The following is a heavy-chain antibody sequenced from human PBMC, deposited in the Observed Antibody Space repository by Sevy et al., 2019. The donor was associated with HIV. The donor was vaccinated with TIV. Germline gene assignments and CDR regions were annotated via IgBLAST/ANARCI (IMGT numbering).Heavy chain of an antibody. CDR3: ARIPDISGWPFDI. J-gene: IGHJ4*02. Sequence: SETLSLICTVSGGSVNNYYWTWIWQSPGKGLEWIAYIHDNGRTKYNPSLKSRVSISVDMSKNQFSLKLTSVTAADTAVYYCARIPDISGWPFDIWGQGALVTVSS. CDR1: GGSVNNYY. CDR2: IHDNGRT. D-gene: IGHD6-19*01. V-gene: IGHV4-59*02.